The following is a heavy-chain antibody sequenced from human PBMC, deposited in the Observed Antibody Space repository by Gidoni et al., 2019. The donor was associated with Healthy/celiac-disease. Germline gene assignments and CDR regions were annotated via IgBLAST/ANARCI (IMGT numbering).Heavy chain of an antibody. D-gene: IGHD4-17*01. V-gene: IGHV4-38-2*01. CDR2: IYHSGST. Sequence: QVQLQESGPGLVKPSETLSLTCAVSGYSISSGYYWGWIRQPPGKGLEWIGSIYHSGSTYYNPSLKSRVTISVDTSKNQFSLKLSSVTAADTAVYYCARDYGGTRRYGMDVWGQGTTVTVSS. J-gene: IGHJ6*02. CDR1: GYSISSGYY. CDR3: ARDYGGTRRYGMDV.